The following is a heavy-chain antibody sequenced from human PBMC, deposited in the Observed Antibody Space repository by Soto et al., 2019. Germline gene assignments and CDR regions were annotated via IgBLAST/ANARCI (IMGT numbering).Heavy chain of an antibody. V-gene: IGHV4-61*08. J-gene: IGHJ5*02. CDR3: TREQSDDNYFDP. D-gene: IGHD6-19*01. CDR1: DAALSSGGYF. Sequence: SETLCVTCTLSDAALSSGGYFYTWVRQPPGKGLEWLGYIYYSGGSNYNPSLKSRVTISLDKSKSQFSLRLISVTAADTAVHYCTREQSDDNYFDPWGQGTMVTVSS. CDR2: IYYSGGS.